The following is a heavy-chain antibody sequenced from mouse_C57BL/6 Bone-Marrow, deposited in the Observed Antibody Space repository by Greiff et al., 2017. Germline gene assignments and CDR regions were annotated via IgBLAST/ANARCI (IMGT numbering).Heavy chain of an antibody. CDR2: ISSGGSYT. CDR1: GFTFSSYG. V-gene: IGHV5-6*01. D-gene: IGHD1-1*01. CDR3: ARQSYYGSIWFDY. J-gene: IGHJ2*01. Sequence: EVKLQESGGDLVKPGGSLKLSCAASGFTFSSYGMSWVRQTPDKGLEWVATISSGGSYTYYPESVKGRFTISRDNATNTLYLHMSSLKSEDTAMYCCARQSYYGSIWFDYWGQGTTVTVSS.